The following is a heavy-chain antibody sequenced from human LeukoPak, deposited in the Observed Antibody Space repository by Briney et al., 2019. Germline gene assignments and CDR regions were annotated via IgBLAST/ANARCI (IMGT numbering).Heavy chain of an antibody. CDR2: IYYSGTT. D-gene: IGHD6-13*01. CDR1: GDSIRSSSYY. Sequence: SETLSLTCTVSGDSIRSSSYYWGWIRQPPGKGLEWIGIIYYSGTTYYNPSLKSRVAISVDTSKNHFSLKVNSVTAADTAVYYCARVNAESSSWPFDYWGQGTLVTVSS. CDR3: ARVNAESSSWPFDY. J-gene: IGHJ4*02. V-gene: IGHV4-39*02.